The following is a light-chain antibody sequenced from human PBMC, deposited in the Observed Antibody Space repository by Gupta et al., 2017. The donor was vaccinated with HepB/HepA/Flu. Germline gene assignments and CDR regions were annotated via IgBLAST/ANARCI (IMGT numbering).Light chain of an antibody. Sequence: VLSQSPGTLSLSPGERAALACRASRAITNNYFTWYHQKPGQAPRLLIYGASSRATGIPDRFSGSGSGTDFTLVISRVEPEDSGVYYCQQYGIAPVTCGQGTRLQIK. V-gene: IGKV3-20*01. CDR3: QQYGIAPVT. J-gene: IGKJ5*01. CDR1: RAITNNY. CDR2: GAS.